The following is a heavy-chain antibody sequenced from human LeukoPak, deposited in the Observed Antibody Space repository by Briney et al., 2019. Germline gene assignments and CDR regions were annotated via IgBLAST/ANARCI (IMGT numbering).Heavy chain of an antibody. D-gene: IGHD5-18*01. V-gene: IGHV4-31*03. CDR2: IHHGGTT. CDR3: ARGDSYGSFDY. Sequence: SETLSLTCTVSGGSINSGNYYWGWIRQHPEKGLEWIANIHHGGTTYYNPSLKSRVTISIGTSKKEFSLMLTSVTAADPAVYYCARGDSYGSFDYWGQGILVTVSS. CDR1: GGSINSGNYY. J-gene: IGHJ4*02.